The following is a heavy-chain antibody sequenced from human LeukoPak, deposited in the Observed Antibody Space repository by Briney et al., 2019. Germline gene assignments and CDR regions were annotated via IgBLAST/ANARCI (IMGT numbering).Heavy chain of an antibody. Sequence: ASVKVSCKASGYTFTSYYMHWVRQAPGQGLEWMGIINPSGGSTSYAQKFQGRVTMTRDMSTSTVYMELSSRRSEDTAVYYCARVGGIAAAEFPRLDYWGQGTLVTVSS. D-gene: IGHD6-13*01. CDR2: INPSGGST. CDR1: GYTFTSYY. J-gene: IGHJ4*02. V-gene: IGHV1-46*01. CDR3: ARVGGIAAAEFPRLDY.